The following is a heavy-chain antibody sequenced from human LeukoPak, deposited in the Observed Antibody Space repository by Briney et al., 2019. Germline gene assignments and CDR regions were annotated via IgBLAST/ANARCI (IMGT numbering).Heavy chain of an antibody. V-gene: IGHV4-34*01. CDR2: INHSGST. CDR3: ARGGRRNYGDYEVWFDP. J-gene: IGHJ5*02. D-gene: IGHD4-17*01. Sequence: SETLSLTCTVSGGSISGYYWSWIRQPPGKGLEWIGEINHSGSTNYNPSLKSRVTISVDTSKNQFSLKLSSVTAADTAVYYCARGGRRNYGDYEVWFDPWGQGTLVTASS. CDR1: GGSISGYY.